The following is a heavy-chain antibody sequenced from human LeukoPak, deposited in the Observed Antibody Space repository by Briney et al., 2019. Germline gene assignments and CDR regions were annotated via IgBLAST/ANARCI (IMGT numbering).Heavy chain of an antibody. V-gene: IGHV4-31*03. CDR3: ATVSFYSGSFDY. D-gene: IGHD1-26*01. CDR1: GGSISSGDYY. Sequence: SQTLSLTCTVSGGSISSGDYYWSWIRQHPGKGLEWIGYIYYSGSTYYNPSLKSRVTISVDTSKNQFSLKLSSVTAADTAVYYCATVSFYSGSFDYWGQGTLVTVSS. J-gene: IGHJ4*02. CDR2: IYYSGST.